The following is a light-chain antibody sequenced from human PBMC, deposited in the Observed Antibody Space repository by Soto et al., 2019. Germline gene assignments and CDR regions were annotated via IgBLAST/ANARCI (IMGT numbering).Light chain of an antibody. CDR3: QQYATTPFT. J-gene: IGKJ3*01. CDR1: QSLSSSS. Sequence: DIVLTQSPVTLSLSPGEGATFSCRASQSLSSSSLAWYQQKPGQAPTLLIFLASNRATGLPDRFSASESGTDFTLTISRQDPEDVAVYFCQQYATTPFTFGPGTKVDIK. CDR2: LAS. V-gene: IGKV3-20*01.